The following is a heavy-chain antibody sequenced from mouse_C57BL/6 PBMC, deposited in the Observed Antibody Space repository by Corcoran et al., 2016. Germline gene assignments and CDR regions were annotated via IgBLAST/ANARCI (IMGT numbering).Heavy chain of an antibody. J-gene: IGHJ3*01. CDR1: GYTFTDYY. D-gene: IGHD1-1*01. CDR2: INPNNGGT. Sequence: EVQLQQSGPELVKPGASVKISCKASGYTFTDYYMNWVKQSHGKSLEWIGDINPNNGGTSYNQKFKGKATLTVDKSSSTAYMELRSLTSEDSAVYYCARRNYYGSSTGWFAYWGQGTLVTVSA. CDR3: ARRNYYGSSTGWFAY. V-gene: IGHV1-26*01.